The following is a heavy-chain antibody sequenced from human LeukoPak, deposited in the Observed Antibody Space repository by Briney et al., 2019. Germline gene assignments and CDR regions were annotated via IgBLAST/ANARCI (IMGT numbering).Heavy chain of an antibody. V-gene: IGHV4-34*01. CDR1: GGSFSVYL. Sequence: SETLSLTCGVSGGSFSVYLWSWIRQPPGKGLEWIGEINHSGNINYNPSLKSRLTISVDTSEKQFSLNLNSVTAADTAVYYCARGRAYDYVWGSYRFSGPYFDYWGQGTLVTVSS. J-gene: IGHJ4*02. CDR3: ARGRAYDYVWGSYRFSGPYFDY. CDR2: INHSGNI. D-gene: IGHD3-16*02.